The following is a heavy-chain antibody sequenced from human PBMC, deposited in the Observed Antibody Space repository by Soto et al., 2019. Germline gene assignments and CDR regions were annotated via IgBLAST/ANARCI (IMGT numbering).Heavy chain of an antibody. CDR3: ASLRIGVAGTPNWFDP. V-gene: IGHV4-31*03. CDR2: IYYSGST. Sequence: QVQLQESGPGLVKPSQTLSLTCTVSGGSISSSGYYWSWIRQHPGKGLEYIGYIYYSGSTYYNPSLRSRVSISVDTSQNQFSLRLSSVTAADTAVYYCASLRIGVAGTPNWFDPWGQGTLVTVSS. J-gene: IGHJ5*02. D-gene: IGHD6-19*01. CDR1: GGSISSSGYY.